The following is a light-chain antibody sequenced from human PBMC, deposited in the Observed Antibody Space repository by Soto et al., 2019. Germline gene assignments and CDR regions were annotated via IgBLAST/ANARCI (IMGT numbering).Light chain of an antibody. Sequence: SYELTQPPSVSVAPGQTARITCGGDNIGTKNVHWYQQKPGQAPVLVVYDDNDRPSGIPERFSGSNSGDAATLTISRVEAGDEADYYCQVWDRSSDPVVFGGGTKLTVL. CDR1: NIGTKN. V-gene: IGLV3-21*02. CDR2: DDN. CDR3: QVWDRSSDPVV. J-gene: IGLJ2*01.